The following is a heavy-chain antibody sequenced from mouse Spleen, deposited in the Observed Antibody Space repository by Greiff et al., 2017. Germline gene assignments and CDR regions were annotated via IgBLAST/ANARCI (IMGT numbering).Heavy chain of an antibody. V-gene: IGHV5-17*01. D-gene: IGHD2-4*01. CDR2: ISSGSSTI. CDR3: AGSTMITYYYAMDY. Sequence: EVKLVESGGGLVKPGGSLKLSCAASGFTFSDYGMHWVRQAPEKGLEWVAYISSGSSTIYYADTVKGRFTISRDNAKNTLFLQMTSLRSEDTAMYYCAGSTMITYYYAMDYWGQGTSVTVSS. J-gene: IGHJ4*01. CDR1: GFTFSDYG.